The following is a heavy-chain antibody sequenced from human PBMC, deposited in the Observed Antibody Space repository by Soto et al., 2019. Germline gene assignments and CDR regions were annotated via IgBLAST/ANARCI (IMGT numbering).Heavy chain of an antibody. Sequence: TSETLSLTCAVSGGSITSINWWSWVRQPPGMGLEWIGEIYHSGSTNYNPSLKSRVTISVDKSKNHFSLNLGSVTAADTAVYYCARHRNTYTASDIWGQGTMVTVSS. CDR3: ARHRNTYTASDI. V-gene: IGHV4-4*02. CDR2: IYHSGST. CDR1: GGSITSINW. J-gene: IGHJ3*02.